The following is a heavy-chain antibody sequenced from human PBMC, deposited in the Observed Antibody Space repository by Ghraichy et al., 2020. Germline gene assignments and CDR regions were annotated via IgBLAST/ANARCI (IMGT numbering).Heavy chain of an antibody. CDR1: GFPFSTYA. D-gene: IGHD5-12*01. V-gene: IGHV3-23*01. CDR2: ISGSGGST. Sequence: GGSLRLSCVASGFPFSTYAMNWVRQAPGKGLEWVSAISGSGGSTHYADSVKGRFTISRDNSQNTLYLQMNNLRAEDTALYYCARCTVVPSISGWCHWFGPWGQGTLVTVSS. J-gene: IGHJ5*02. CDR3: ARCTVVPSISGWCHWFGP.